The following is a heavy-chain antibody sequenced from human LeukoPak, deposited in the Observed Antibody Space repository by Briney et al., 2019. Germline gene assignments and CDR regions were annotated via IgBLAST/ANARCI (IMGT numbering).Heavy chain of an antibody. D-gene: IGHD6-13*01. CDR3: ARQSSGGSSWYSFDY. CDR1: GYSFTSYW. Sequence: GESLKTSCKGSGYSFTSYWIGWVRQMPGKGLEWMGIIYPGDSDTRYSPSFQGQVTISADKSISTAYLQWSSLKASDTAMYYCARQSSGGSSWYSFDYWGQETLVTVSS. J-gene: IGHJ4*02. CDR2: IYPGDSDT. V-gene: IGHV5-51*01.